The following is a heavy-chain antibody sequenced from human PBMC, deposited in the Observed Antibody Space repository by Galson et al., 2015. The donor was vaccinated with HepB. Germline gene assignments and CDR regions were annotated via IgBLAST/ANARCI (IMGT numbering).Heavy chain of an antibody. CDR1: GSTFTAYY. CDR3: ARDLRPQYYGSGTHSDWFDP. CDR2: INPNSGDT. V-gene: IGHV1-2*06. Sequence: SVKVSCKASGSTFTAYYMHWVRQAPGQGLEWMGRINPNSGDTNYAQSFQGRVTLTKATSITTVYMELGSLRSDDTAVYYCARDLRPQYYGSGTHSDWFDPWGQGTLVTVSS. J-gene: IGHJ5*02. D-gene: IGHD3-10*01.